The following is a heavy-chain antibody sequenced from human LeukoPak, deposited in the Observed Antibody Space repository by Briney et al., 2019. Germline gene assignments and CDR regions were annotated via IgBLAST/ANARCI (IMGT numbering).Heavy chain of an antibody. CDR2: VRDNGEN. CDR1: GGSINAYY. J-gene: IGHJ3*02. D-gene: IGHD5-18*01. V-gene: IGHV4-59*08. Sequence: SETLSLTCTVSGGSINAYYWSWIRQPSGKGLEWIAYVRDNGENNYNPSLKSRVAISVDTANNQTSLRLNFVTAADTAIYYCARQPANTAAFDIWGLGTMVTVSS. CDR3: ARQPANTAAFDI.